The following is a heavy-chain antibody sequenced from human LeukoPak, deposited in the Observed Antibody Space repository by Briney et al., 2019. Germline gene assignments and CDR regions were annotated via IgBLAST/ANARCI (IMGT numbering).Heavy chain of an antibody. CDR2: INWNGGST. J-gene: IGHJ6*03. CDR1: GFPLEDYV. Sequence: GGSLRHSCSASGFPLEDYVLRWVRQATAGGVELVSTINWNGGSTGYADSVKCRFTISRDNAKNSLYLQMNSLRAEDTAVYYCARDLTYYYMDVWGKGTTVTVSS. V-gene: IGHV3-20*04. CDR3: ARDLTYYYMDV.